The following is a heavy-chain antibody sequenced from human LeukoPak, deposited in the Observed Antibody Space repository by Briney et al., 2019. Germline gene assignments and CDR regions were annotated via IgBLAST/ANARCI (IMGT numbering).Heavy chain of an antibody. V-gene: IGHV1-69*13. Sequence: EASVKVSCKASGGTFSSTTINWVRQAPGQGLEWMGGITPIFRTPNCAQKFQGRVTITAVESMSTAYMELSSLRSEDTAVYYCARGWLAETTVVTPYNYWGQGTLVTVSS. D-gene: IGHD2-21*02. J-gene: IGHJ4*02. CDR3: ARGWLAETTVVTPYNY. CDR2: ITPIFRTP. CDR1: GGTFSSTT.